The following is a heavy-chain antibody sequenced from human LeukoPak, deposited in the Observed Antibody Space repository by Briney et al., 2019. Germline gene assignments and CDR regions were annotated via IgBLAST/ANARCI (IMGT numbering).Heavy chain of an antibody. J-gene: IGHJ4*02. D-gene: IGHD3-9*01. CDR3: ARQTLLRYFDWLPRSFDY. CDR1: GGSISSSSYY. CDR2: IYYNGST. Sequence: SETLSLTCTVSGGSISSSSYYWGWIRQPPGKGLEWIGSIYYNGSTYYNPSLKSRVTISVDTSKNQFSLKLSSVTAADTAVYYCARQTLLRYFDWLPRSFDYWGQGTLVTVSS. V-gene: IGHV4-39*01.